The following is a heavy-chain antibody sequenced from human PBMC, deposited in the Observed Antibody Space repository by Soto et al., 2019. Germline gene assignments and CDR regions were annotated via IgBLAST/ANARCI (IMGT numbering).Heavy chain of an antibody. V-gene: IGHV2-5*02. J-gene: IGHJ6*02. Sequence: QITLKESGPTLVKPTQTLTLTCAFSGFSLTTVGVGVGWIRQPPGKALEWLALIYWDNDNRYSPSLKTRLSITKDTSKTQVVLMMTNMDPVDTGTYYCAHRRAFIGVVYGMDVWGQGTTVTVSS. CDR3: AHRRAFIGVVYGMDV. CDR2: IYWDNDN. CDR1: GFSLTTVGVG. D-gene: IGHD3-3*01.